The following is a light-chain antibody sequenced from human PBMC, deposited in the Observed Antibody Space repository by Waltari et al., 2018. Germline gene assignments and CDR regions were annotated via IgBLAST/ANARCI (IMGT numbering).Light chain of an antibody. CDR1: QTIDNY. V-gene: IGKV1-5*01. CDR2: DAS. J-gene: IGKJ1*01. Sequence: DIQMTQSPSTLSASVGDRVTITCRASQTIDNYLAWYQQKPGEAPKVMIYDASTLETGVPSSFSGSGFGTDCSLTISSLQPDDFATYWCQQYNIYSPQAFGQGTKVEVK. CDR3: QQYNIYSPQA.